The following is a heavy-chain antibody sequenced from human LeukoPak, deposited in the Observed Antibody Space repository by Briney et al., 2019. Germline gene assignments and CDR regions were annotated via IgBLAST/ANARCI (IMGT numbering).Heavy chain of an antibody. V-gene: IGHV1-69*13. J-gene: IGHJ4*02. Sequence: SVKVSCKASGYTFTSYYMHWVRQAPGQGLEWMGGIIPIFGTANYAQKFQGRVTITADESTSTAYMELSSLRSEDTAVYYCASQPGYVHGAFDYWGQGTLVTVSS. CDR2: IIPIFGTA. CDR1: GYTFTSYY. D-gene: IGHD3-10*02. CDR3: ASQPGYVHGAFDY.